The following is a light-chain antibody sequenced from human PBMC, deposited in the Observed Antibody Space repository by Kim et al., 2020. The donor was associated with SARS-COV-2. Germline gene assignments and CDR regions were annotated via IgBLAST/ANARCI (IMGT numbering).Light chain of an antibody. CDR1: QSVSSD. V-gene: IGKV3-15*01. CDR3: QHYNDWPYS. Sequence: VSPGERATLSCRASQSVSSDLAWYQQKPGQAPRLLIYKTSTRATGIPARFSGSGSGTEFTLTISSLQSEDFAVYYCQHYNDWPYSFGQGTKLEI. J-gene: IGKJ2*01. CDR2: KTS.